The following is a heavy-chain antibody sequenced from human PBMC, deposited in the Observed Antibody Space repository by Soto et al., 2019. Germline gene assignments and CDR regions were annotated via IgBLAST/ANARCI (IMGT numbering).Heavy chain of an antibody. CDR2: INAGNGNT. J-gene: IGHJ4*02. D-gene: IGHD5-12*01. Sequence: ASVKVSCKASGYTFTSYAMHWVRQAPGQRLEWMGWINAGNGNTKYSQKYQGRVTITRDTSASTAYMELSSLRSEDSVLFYCATAGGYDISSSYYFDYWGQGTLVTVSA. CDR1: GYTFTSYA. V-gene: IGHV1-3*01. CDR3: ATAGGYDISSSYYFDY.